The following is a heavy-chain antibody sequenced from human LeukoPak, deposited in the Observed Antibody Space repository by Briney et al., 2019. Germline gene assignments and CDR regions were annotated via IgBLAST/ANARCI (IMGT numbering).Heavy chain of an antibody. J-gene: IGHJ4*02. D-gene: IGHD3-16*02. V-gene: IGHV3-11*01. CDR2: VSISGGTI. Sequence: GALRLSCAASGFIFSDHYMSWIRQAPGEGLEWVSYVSISGGTIYYADSVKGRFTISRDNAKNSLYLQMSSLRAEDTAVYYCARTMITFGGVIVPMGFDYWGQGTPVTVSS. CDR3: ARTMITFGGVIVPMGFDY. CDR1: GFIFSDHY.